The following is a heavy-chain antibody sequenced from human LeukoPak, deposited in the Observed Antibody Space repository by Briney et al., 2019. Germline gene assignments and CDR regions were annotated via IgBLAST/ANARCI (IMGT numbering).Heavy chain of an antibody. J-gene: IGHJ4*02. V-gene: IGHV3-21*01. CDR1: GFTFSSYS. Sequence: TGGSLRLSCAASGFTFSSYSMNWVRQAPGKGLEWVSSISSSSSYIYYADSVKGRFTISRDNAKNSLYLQMNSLRAEDTAVYYCASLSCSSTRCGIDYWGQGTLVTVSS. CDR2: ISSSSSYI. CDR3: ASLSCSSTRCGIDY. D-gene: IGHD2-2*01.